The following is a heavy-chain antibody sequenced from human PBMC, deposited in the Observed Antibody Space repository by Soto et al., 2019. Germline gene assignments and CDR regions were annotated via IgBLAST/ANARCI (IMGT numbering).Heavy chain of an antibody. CDR2: ISYNGNDK. J-gene: IGHJ5*02. CDR1: GFSFRDYD. Sequence: QVQLVESGGGVVQPGRSLRLSCVVSGFSFRDYDMNWVRQVPGKGLEWVAVISYNGNDKYYADSVKGRFTLSRDTSKNMLYLQMNSLRTEDTAVYYCVRVEGIAVTTWGQGTLVTVSS. V-gene: IGHV3-30*03. CDR3: VRVEGIAVTT. D-gene: IGHD6-19*01.